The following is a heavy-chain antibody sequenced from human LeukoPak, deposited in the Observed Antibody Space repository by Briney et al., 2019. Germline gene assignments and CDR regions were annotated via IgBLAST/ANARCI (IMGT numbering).Heavy chain of an antibody. Sequence: GGSLRLSCAASGFAFSSYAMSWVRQAPGKGLEWVSAISGSGGSTYYADSVKGRFTISRDNSKNTLYLQMNSLRAEDTAVYYCARPLLTQPAFQHWGQGTLVTVSS. CDR2: ISGSGGST. D-gene: IGHD3-9*01. J-gene: IGHJ1*01. V-gene: IGHV3-23*01. CDR3: ARPLLTQPAFQH. CDR1: GFAFSSYA.